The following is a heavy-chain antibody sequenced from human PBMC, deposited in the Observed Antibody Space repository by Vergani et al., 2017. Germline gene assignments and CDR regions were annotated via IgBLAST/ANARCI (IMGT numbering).Heavy chain of an antibody. CDR3: AKDGIAAAGYHMYYFDY. J-gene: IGHJ4*02. CDR1: GYTFSNYY. Sequence: QVQVVQSGAEVKKSGASVKVSCKTSGYTFSNYYMHWVRQAPGQGLEWMGIINPSGGHTNYAQKFQGRVTMTRDTSTSTVYMELNSLRAEDTAVYYCAKDGIAAAGYHMYYFDYWGQGTLVTVSS. V-gene: IGHV1-46*01. D-gene: IGHD6-13*01. CDR2: INPSGGHT.